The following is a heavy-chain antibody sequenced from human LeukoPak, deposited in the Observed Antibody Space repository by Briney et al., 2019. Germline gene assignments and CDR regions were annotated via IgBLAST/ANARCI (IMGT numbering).Heavy chain of an antibody. CDR2: ISWNSGSI. V-gene: IGHV3-9*03. CDR3: ARGVLPSIAEEFDP. Sequence: GGSLRLSCAASGFTFDDYAMHWVRQAPRKGLEWVSGISWNSGSIGYADSVKGRFTISRDSAKNSLYLQMNSLRAEDMALYYFARGVLPSIAEEFDPWGQGTLVTVSS. J-gene: IGHJ5*02. D-gene: IGHD6-6*01. CDR1: GFTFDDYA.